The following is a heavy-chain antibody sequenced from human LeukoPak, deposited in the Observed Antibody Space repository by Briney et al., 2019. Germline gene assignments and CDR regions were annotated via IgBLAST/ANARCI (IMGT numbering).Heavy chain of an antibody. CDR2: IYHSGST. CDR1: GGSISSGGYS. V-gene: IGHV4-30-2*01. CDR3: ARDYRPNYYGSGSYYRWFDP. D-gene: IGHD3-10*01. Sequence: ASQTLSLTCAVSGGSISSGGYSWSWIRQPPGKGLEWIGYIYHSGSTYYNPSLKSRVTISVDRSKNQFSLKLSSVTAADTAVYYCARDYRPNYYGSGSYYRWFDPWGQGTLVTVSS. J-gene: IGHJ5*02.